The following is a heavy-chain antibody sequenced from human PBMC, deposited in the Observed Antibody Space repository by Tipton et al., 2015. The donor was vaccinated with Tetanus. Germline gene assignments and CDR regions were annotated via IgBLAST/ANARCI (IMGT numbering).Heavy chain of an antibody. J-gene: IGHJ5*02. D-gene: IGHD2-21*02. CDR1: GGSFSDFY. V-gene: IGHV4-34*01. Sequence: TLSLTCAVSGGSFSDFYWSWIRQVPGQGLVWIGEINHSGTANKNPSLKSRVTMSVDTSNKQFSLRLDSVTAADTAVYYCARTADNWFDPWGQGILVTVSS. CDR3: ARTADNWFDP. CDR2: INHSGTA.